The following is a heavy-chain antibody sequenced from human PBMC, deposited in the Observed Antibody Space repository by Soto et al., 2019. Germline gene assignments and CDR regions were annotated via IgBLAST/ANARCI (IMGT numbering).Heavy chain of an antibody. V-gene: IGHV1-18*01. Sequence: ASVKVSCKASGYTFTNFGISCVRQAPGQGLEWMGWISAYNGNTNYAQNFQGRVTMTTDTSTSTAYMELRSLRSDDTAMYYCARRRAGNPDDWFDPWGQGTLVTVSS. CDR3: ARRRAGNPDDWFDP. CDR1: GYTFTNFG. D-gene: IGHD6-13*01. CDR2: ISAYNGNT. J-gene: IGHJ5*02.